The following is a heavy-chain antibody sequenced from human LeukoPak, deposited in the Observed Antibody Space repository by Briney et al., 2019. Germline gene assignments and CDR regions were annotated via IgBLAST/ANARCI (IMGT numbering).Heavy chain of an antibody. CDR2: IYPGDSDT. D-gene: IGHD6-13*01. V-gene: IGHV5-51*01. J-gene: IGHJ3*02. CDR1: GYSFTSYW. Sequence: GESLKISCKGSGYSFTSYWIGWVRQMPGKGLEWMGIIYPGDSDTRYSPSFQGQVTISADKSISTAYLQWSSLKASDTAMYYCARRSIAAAAYDAFDIWGQGTMVTVSS. CDR3: ARRSIAAAAYDAFDI.